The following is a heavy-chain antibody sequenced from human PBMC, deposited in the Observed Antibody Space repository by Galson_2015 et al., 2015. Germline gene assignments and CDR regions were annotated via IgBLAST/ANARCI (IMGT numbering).Heavy chain of an antibody. CDR3: ASGSSGSYPFDY. V-gene: IGHV3-33*01. CDR2: IWYDGRNK. CDR1: GFTFSSYG. J-gene: IGHJ4*02. D-gene: IGHD1-26*01. Sequence: SLRLSCAASGFTFSSYGMHWVRQAPGKGLEWVAVIWYDGRNKYYADSVKGRFTISRDNSKNTLYLQMNSLRAEDTAVYYCASGSSGSYPFDYWGQGTLVTVSS.